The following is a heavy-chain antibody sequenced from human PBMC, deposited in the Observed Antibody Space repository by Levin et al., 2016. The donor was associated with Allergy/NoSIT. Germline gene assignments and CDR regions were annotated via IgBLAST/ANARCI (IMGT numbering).Heavy chain of an antibody. CDR2: ISVSGSRT. Sequence: GGSLRLSCAASGFTFSSYGMSWVRQAPGKGLEWVSEISVSGSRTYHAESVKGRFTISRDNSKNTLYLQMNSLRVEDTAVYYCAKGGYIGNDYDYWGQGTLVTVSS. CDR1: GFTFSSYG. V-gene: IGHV3-23*01. J-gene: IGHJ4*02. D-gene: IGHD5-12*01. CDR3: AKGGYIGNDYDY.